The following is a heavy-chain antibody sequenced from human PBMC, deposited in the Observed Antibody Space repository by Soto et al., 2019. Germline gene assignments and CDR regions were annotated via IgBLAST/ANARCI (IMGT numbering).Heavy chain of an antibody. CDR3: ARRFITEISSYYYYLDY. Sequence: ASVKVSCKASGYTFTSYGISWVRQAPGQGLEWMGWISAYNCNTNYAQKLQGRVTMTPDTSTSTAYMELRSLRSDDTAVYYCARRFITEISSYYYYLDYWGKGTTVTVSS. CDR1: GYTFTSYG. V-gene: IGHV1-18*01. J-gene: IGHJ6*03. D-gene: IGHD3-10*01. CDR2: ISAYNCNT.